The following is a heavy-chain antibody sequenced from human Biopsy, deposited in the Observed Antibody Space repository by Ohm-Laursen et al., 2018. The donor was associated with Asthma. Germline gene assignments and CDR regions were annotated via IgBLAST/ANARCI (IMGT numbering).Heavy chain of an antibody. CDR1: GFPFSNYV. J-gene: IGHJ4*01. CDR3: AKRRGYSDFNDFDY. CDR2: ISHDGQTQ. D-gene: IGHD4-11*01. Sequence: SLRLSCAAPGFPFSNYVMSWVRQAPGKGLEWVAVISHDGQTQHYAESVKGRFALSRDNSQNTLYLQMISLRTDDTAVYYCAKRRGYSDFNDFDYWGHGTLVTVSS. V-gene: IGHV3-30*18.